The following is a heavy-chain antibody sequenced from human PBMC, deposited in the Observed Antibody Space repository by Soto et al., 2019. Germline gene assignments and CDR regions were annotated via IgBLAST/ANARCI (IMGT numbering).Heavy chain of an antibody. D-gene: IGHD6-19*01. V-gene: IGHV4-59*01. Sequence: SETLSPTCTVSGGFINAYFWTWIRQPPGKGLEWIGFVYYSGNTNYNPSLKSRVSISLHTSKNQFSLQLNSVTAADTAVYYCARGVDRQWADYWGQGTLVTVSS. CDR2: VYYSGNT. CDR3: ARGVDRQWADY. J-gene: IGHJ4*02. CDR1: GGFINAYF.